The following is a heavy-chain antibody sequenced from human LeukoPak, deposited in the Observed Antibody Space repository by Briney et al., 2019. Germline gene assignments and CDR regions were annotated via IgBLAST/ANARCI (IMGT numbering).Heavy chain of an antibody. V-gene: IGHV3-33*01. CDR3: AREYYDFWSGYYTGYDAFDI. Sequence: GGSLRLSCAASGSTFSSYGMHWVRQAPGKGLEWVAVIWYDGSNKYYADSVKGRFTISRDNSKNTLYLQMNSLRAEDTAVYYCAREYYDFWSGYYTGYDAFDIWGQGTMVTVSS. D-gene: IGHD3-3*01. CDR1: GSTFSSYG. CDR2: IWYDGSNK. J-gene: IGHJ3*02.